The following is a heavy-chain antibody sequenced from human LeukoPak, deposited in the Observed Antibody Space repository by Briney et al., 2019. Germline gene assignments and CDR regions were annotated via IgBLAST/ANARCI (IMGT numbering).Heavy chain of an antibody. J-gene: IGHJ6*02. Sequence: SVKVSCKASGGTFSSYAISWVRQAPGQGLEWMGGIIPIFGTANYAQKFQGRVTITADESTSTAYMELSSLRSEDTAVYYCARDSGPTFEGYYGMGVWGQGTTVTVSS. CDR1: GGTFSSYA. CDR3: ARDSGPTFEGYYGMGV. D-gene: IGHD2/OR15-2a*01. CDR2: IIPIFGTA. V-gene: IGHV1-69*13.